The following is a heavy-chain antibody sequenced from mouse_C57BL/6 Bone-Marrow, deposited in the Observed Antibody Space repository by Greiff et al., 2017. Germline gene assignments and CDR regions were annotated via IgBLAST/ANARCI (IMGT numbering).Heavy chain of an antibody. Sequence: EVQLQQSGPELVKPGASVKISCKASGYPFTDYYMNWVKQSPGKSLEWIGDINPKNGGTSYNQKFKGKATLTVDKSSSTAYMELRSLTSEDSAVYDCASTGHWFAYWGQGTLVTVSA. CDR2: INPKNGGT. D-gene: IGHD1-1*01. V-gene: IGHV1-26*01. CDR1: GYPFTDYY. CDR3: ASTGHWFAY. J-gene: IGHJ3*01.